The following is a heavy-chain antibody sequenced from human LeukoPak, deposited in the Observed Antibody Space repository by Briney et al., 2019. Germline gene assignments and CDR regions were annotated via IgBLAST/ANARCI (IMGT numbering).Heavy chain of an antibody. CDR3: ARDGVLGGSGYYYYYYMDV. CDR1: GGTFSSYA. D-gene: IGHD3-10*01. CDR2: IIPIFGTA. J-gene: IGHJ6*03. V-gene: IGHV1-69*13. Sequence: GASVKVSCKASGGTFSSYAISWVRQAPGQGLEWMGGIIPIFGTANYAQKFQGRVTITADESTSTAYMELSSLRSEDTAVYYCARDGVLGGSGYYYYYYMDVWGKGTTVTISS.